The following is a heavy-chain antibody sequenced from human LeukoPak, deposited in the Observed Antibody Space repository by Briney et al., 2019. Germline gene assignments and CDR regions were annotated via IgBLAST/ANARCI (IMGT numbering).Heavy chain of an antibody. V-gene: IGHV4-38-2*02. CDR2: IYHSGST. CDR3: ARDHEYYGSGSPIGDY. J-gene: IGHJ4*02. D-gene: IGHD3-10*01. Sequence: SETLSVTCTVSGYSISSGYYWGWIRQPPGKGLEWIGSIYHSGSTYYNPSLKSRVTISVDTSKNQFSLKLSSVTAADTAVYYCARDHEYYGSGSPIGDYWGQGTLVTVSS. CDR1: GYSISSGYY.